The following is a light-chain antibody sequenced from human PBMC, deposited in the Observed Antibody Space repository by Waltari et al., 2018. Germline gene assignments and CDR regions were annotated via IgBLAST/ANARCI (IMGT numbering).Light chain of an antibody. CDR3: QHYVRLPVT. Sequence: EIVLTQSPGTLSLSPGERATVSCRASQSVSKYLAWYWLKPGQAPRLLIYDASKRATGIPDRFSGSGSGTDFSLTISRLEPEDFAVYYCQHYVRLPVTFGQGTKVEIK. J-gene: IGKJ1*01. V-gene: IGKV3-20*01. CDR1: QSVSKY. CDR2: DAS.